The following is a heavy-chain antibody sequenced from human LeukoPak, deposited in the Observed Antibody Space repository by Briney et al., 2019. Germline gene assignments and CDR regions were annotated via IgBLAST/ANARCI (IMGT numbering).Heavy chain of an antibody. D-gene: IGHD3-22*01. Sequence: GGSLRLSCAASGFSFSNAWMTWVRQAPGKGLDWVGRIKSNIDGGTTDYAAPVKGRFTISRDDSKNTLYLQMKSLKTEDTAVYYCITDLWYVTMMGYWFDSWGQGTLVTVSS. V-gene: IGHV3-15*01. CDR2: IKSNIDGGTT. J-gene: IGHJ5*01. CDR1: GFSFSNAW. CDR3: ITDLWYVTMMGYWFDS.